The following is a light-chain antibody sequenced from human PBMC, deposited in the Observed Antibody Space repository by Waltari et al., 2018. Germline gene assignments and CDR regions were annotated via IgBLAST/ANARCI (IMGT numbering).Light chain of an antibody. CDR1: SSDVGSSNL. V-gene: IGLV2-23*02. CDR3: YSYAGGSV. Sequence: SALTQPASVSGSPGQSITISCTGSSSDVGSSNLVSWYLQHPGKAPKLIIYEVSKRPSGVSNRFSGSKSGNTASLTISGLQAEDEADYYCYSYAGGSVFGTGTKVTVL. J-gene: IGLJ1*01. CDR2: EVS.